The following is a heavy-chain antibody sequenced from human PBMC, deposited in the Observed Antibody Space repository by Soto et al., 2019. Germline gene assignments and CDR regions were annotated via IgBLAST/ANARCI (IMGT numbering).Heavy chain of an antibody. CDR2: IYSGGST. CDR3: ARRYCSSTSCLIYGMDV. V-gene: IGHV3-53*01. CDR1: GFTVSSNY. J-gene: IGHJ6*02. D-gene: IGHD2-2*01. Sequence: PVGSLRLSCAASGFTVSSNYMSWVRQAPGKGLEWVSVIYSGGSTYYADSVKGRFTISRDNSKNTLYLQMNSLRAEDTAVYYCARRYCSSTSCLIYGMDVWGQGTTVTVSS.